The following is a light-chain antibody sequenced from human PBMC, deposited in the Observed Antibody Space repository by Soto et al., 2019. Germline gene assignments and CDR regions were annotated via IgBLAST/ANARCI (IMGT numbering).Light chain of an antibody. CDR3: QQYNSYPLT. Sequence: DIQMTHSPASLCASXGDRVTITXXASQDISNYLNWYQQKPGKAPKLLIYDASSLESGVPSRFSGSGSGTEFTLTISSLQPDDFATYYCQQYNSYPLTFGGGTKVDIK. CDR2: DAS. V-gene: IGKV1-16*01. J-gene: IGKJ4*01. CDR1: QDISNY.